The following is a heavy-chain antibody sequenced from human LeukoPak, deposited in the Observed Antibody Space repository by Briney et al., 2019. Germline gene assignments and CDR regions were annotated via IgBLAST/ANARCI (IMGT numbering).Heavy chain of an antibody. V-gene: IGHV4-61*02. Sequence: SETLSLTCTVSGGSLSSGGYYWSWIRQPAGKGLEWIGRIYTNGNTNYNPSLKSRVTISVDTSKNQFSLKLSSVTAADTAVYYCARDRVVATIKGDYFDYWGQGTLVTVSS. D-gene: IGHD5-12*01. CDR3: ARDRVVATIKGDYFDY. CDR1: GGSLSSGGYY. CDR2: IYTNGNT. J-gene: IGHJ4*02.